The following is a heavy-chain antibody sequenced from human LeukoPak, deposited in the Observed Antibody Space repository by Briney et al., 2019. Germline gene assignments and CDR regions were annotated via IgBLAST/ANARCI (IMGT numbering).Heavy chain of an antibody. J-gene: IGHJ5*02. CDR1: GYTFTSYG. V-gene: IGHV1-18*01. D-gene: IGHD3-3*01. Sequence: GASVKVSCKASGYTFTSYGINWVRQAPGQGLEWMGWINPHNGNTDYSQKFQGRVTLTTDTSTRTVYMELRSLRSDDTAVYYCARGGPTFGLNPWGQGTLVTVSS. CDR3: ARGGPTFGLNP. CDR2: INPHNGNT.